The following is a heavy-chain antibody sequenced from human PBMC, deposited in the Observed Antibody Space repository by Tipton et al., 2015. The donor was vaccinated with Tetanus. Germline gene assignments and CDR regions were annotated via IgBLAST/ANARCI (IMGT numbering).Heavy chain of an antibody. CDR1: GFTVSSNY. D-gene: IGHD4-17*01. CDR2: IHSGGST. CDR3: ARDGDYGDYESDY. J-gene: IGHJ4*02. Sequence: SLRLSCAASGFTVSSNYMSWVRQAPGKGLEWVSVIHSGGSTYYADSVKGRFTISRDNSKNTLYLQMNSLRAEDTAVYYCARDGDYGDYESDYWGQGTLVPVSS. V-gene: IGHV3-53*01.